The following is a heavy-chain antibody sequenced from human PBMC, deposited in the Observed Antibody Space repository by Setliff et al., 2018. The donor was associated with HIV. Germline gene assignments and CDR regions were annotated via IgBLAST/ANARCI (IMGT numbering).Heavy chain of an antibody. Sequence: SETLSLTCTVSGGSMSRFYWTWIRQPPGKGLEWIGFVYSTGSINYSPSVRGRLTISLDTSENQFSLHLTSVTAADTAVYYCARAEGDAYNSLPYFDSWGPGAQVTVSS. CDR1: GGSMSRFY. D-gene: IGHD1-1*01. CDR2: VYSTGSI. V-gene: IGHV4-59*01. CDR3: ARAEGDAYNSLPYFDS. J-gene: IGHJ4*02.